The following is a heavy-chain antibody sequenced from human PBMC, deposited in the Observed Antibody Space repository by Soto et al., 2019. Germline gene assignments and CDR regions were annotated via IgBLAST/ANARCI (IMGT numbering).Heavy chain of an antibody. CDR1: GGSISSSNW. V-gene: IGHV4-4*02. J-gene: IGHJ4*02. CDR3: ARETLSTVVIIDY. D-gene: IGHD3-22*01. CDR2: IYHSGST. Sequence: ASETLSLTCAVSGGSISSSNWWSWVRQPPGKGLEWIGEIYHSGSTNYNPSLKSRVTISVDKSKNQFSLKLSSVTAADTAVYYCARETLSTVVIIDYWGQGTLVTVSS.